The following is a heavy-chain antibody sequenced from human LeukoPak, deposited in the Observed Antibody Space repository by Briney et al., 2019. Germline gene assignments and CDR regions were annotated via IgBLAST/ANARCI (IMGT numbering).Heavy chain of an antibody. J-gene: IGHJ4*02. V-gene: IGHV4-39*02. CDR2: IYYSGST. CDR1: GGSISSVSYY. D-gene: IGHD4-17*01. Sequence: SETLSLTCTVSGGSISSVSYYWGWIRQPPGKGLEWIGTIYYSGSTYYNPSLKSRVTISVDTSKNHFSLKLNSVTAADTAVYYCARGSGDYASHLGYFDYWGQGTLVTVSS. CDR3: ARGSGDYASHLGYFDY.